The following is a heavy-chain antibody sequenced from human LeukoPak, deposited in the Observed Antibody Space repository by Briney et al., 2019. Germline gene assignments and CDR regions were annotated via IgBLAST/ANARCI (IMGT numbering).Heavy chain of an antibody. CDR1: GGSISSYY. CDR2: IYYSGST. Sequence: SETLSLTCTVSGGSISSYYWSWIRQPPGKGLEWIGYIYYSGSTNYNPSLKSRVTISVDTSKNQFSLKLSSVTAADTAVYYCARVGSGYSGYDFDYWGQGTLVTVSS. J-gene: IGHJ4*02. V-gene: IGHV4-59*01. D-gene: IGHD5-12*01. CDR3: ARVGSGYSGYDFDY.